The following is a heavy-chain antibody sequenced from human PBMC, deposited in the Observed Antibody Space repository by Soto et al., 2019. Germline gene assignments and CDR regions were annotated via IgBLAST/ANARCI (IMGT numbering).Heavy chain of an antibody. CDR1: GVSIHNSHSF. CDR2: VYHNGGA. J-gene: IGHJ5*01. D-gene: IGHD2-21*01. Sequence: PSETLSLTCTVSGVSIHNSHSFWAWIRRPPGNGLQFIASVYHNGGAHYNSSLKSRVTISVDTANNQVSLRMRSLTAADTAFYYCGRVVEGATRHTDPDSWGQGILVTFYS. V-gene: IGHV4-39*01. CDR3: GRVVEGATRHTDPDS.